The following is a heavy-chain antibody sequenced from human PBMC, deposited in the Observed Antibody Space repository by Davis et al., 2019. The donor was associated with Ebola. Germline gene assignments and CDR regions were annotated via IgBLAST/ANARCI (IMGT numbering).Heavy chain of an antibody. CDR1: GYTFTNYG. Sequence: ASVKVSCKASGYTFTNYGITWVRQAPGQGLEWMGWISAYNGNTAYAQILQGRVTMTTDTSTGTAYMELRSLRSDDTAVYFCARTSIVGTTTTASDIWGQGTMVTVSS. V-gene: IGHV1-18*04. D-gene: IGHD1-26*01. CDR2: ISAYNGNT. CDR3: ARTSIVGTTTTASDI. J-gene: IGHJ3*02.